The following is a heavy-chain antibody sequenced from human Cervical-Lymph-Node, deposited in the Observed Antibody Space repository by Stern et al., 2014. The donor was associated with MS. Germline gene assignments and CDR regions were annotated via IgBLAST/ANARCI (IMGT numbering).Heavy chain of an antibody. D-gene: IGHD3-3*01. V-gene: IGHV1-24*01. Sequence: QVQLVQSGAEVKKPGASVELSCKVSGYTLTELSMHWVRQAPGKGLEWMGGFNPEDGETIYAQKFQGRVTMTEDTSTDTAYMELSSLRSEDTAVYYCAIDRGDFRRGYSAPTKGYGLDVWGQGTTVTVTS. J-gene: IGHJ6*02. CDR1: GYTLTELS. CDR2: FNPEDGET. CDR3: AIDRGDFRRGYSAPTKGYGLDV.